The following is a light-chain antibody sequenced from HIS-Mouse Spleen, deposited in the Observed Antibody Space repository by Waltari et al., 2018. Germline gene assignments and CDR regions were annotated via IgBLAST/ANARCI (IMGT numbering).Light chain of an antibody. Sequence: QSALTQPASVSGSPGHSITISCTGTSSDVGSYNLVSWYRQHPGKAPKLMIYEGGKRRSGFYNRCSGSKSRNTASLTISGLQAEDEADYYCCSYAGSSTWVFGGGTKLTVL. CDR1: SSDVGSYNL. V-gene: IGLV2-23*01. J-gene: IGLJ3*02. CDR2: EGG. CDR3: CSYAGSSTWV.